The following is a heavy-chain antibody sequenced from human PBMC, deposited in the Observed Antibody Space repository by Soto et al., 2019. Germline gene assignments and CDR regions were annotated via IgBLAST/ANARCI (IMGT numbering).Heavy chain of an antibody. CDR2: ISSSSSTI. V-gene: IGHV3-48*01. J-gene: IGHJ6*03. CDR3: ARLDVRVTTVRGGFTDV. D-gene: IGHD3-10*01. Sequence: RQWCPAAKVTITRYSVNRVRQAPGKGLEWVSYISSSSSTIYYADSVKGRFTISRDNAKNSQYRQMNSLRAEDTAVYYCARLDVRVTTVRGGFTDVSGKGTTVTVPS. CDR1: KVTITRYS.